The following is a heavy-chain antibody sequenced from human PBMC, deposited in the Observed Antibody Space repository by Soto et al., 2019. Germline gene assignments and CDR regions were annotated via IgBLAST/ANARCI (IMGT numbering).Heavy chain of an antibody. Sequence: QVQLQESGPGLVKPSQTLSLTCTVSGGSISNHGYYWSWIRQHPGKGLEWIGYIYYSGSTYYNPSLVSRLTIAVDTYKNPVALKLTAVTAADTAVYSCAREGGTATIFDFWGQGTLVTVSS. D-gene: IGHD2-21*02. CDR3: AREGGTATIFDF. J-gene: IGHJ4*02. CDR1: GGSISNHGYY. V-gene: IGHV4-31*03. CDR2: IYYSGST.